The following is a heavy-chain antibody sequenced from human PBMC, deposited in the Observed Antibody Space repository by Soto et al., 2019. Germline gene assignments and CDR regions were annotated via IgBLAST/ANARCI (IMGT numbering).Heavy chain of an antibody. D-gene: IGHD6-13*01. J-gene: IGHJ4*02. CDR2: ISAYNGNT. V-gene: IGHV1-18*01. CDR3: ARDAAAGLNDY. CDR1: GYTFTSYG. Sequence: QVQLVQSGAEVKKPGASVKVSCKASGYTFTSYGISWVRQAPGQGLEWMGWISAYNGNTKYAQKFQGRVPMTTDTATSTAYMEVRSLRSDDTAVYYCARDAAAGLNDYWCQGTLVTVSS.